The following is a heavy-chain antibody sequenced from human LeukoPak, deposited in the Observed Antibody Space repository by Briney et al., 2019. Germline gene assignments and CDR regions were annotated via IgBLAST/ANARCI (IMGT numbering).Heavy chain of an antibody. J-gene: IGHJ4*02. CDR2: IIPIFGTA. CDR3: ARDSPVAGSFDY. CDR1: GGTYSSYA. V-gene: IGHV1-69*06. Sequence: GASVKVSCKASGGTYSSYAISWVRQAPGQGLEWMGGIIPIFGTANYAQKFQGRVTITADKSKSTAYMELSSLRSEDTAVYYCARDSPVAGSFDYWGQGTLVTVSS. D-gene: IGHD6-19*01.